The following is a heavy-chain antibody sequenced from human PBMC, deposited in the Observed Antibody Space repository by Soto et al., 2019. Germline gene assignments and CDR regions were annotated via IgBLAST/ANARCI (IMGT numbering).Heavy chain of an antibody. CDR1: GFTFSTYS. Sequence: GGSLRLSCAGSGFTFSTYSMNWVRQAPGKGLEWVSYISSSSSTIFYTDSVKGRLTVSRDNAKNSLYLQMNSLRAEDTAVYYCARPTHYYDSSGPPAYWGHGTLVTVSS. J-gene: IGHJ4*01. CDR3: ARPTHYYDSSGPPAY. CDR2: ISSSSSTI. V-gene: IGHV3-48*01. D-gene: IGHD3-22*01.